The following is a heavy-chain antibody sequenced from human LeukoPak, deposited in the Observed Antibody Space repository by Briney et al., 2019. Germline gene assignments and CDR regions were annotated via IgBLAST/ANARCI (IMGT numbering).Heavy chain of an antibody. CDR3: APELGAPPP. J-gene: IGHJ5*02. CDR2: IYHSGST. Sequence: SETLSLTCAVYGGSFSGYYWSWIRQPPGKGLEWIGSIYHSGSTYYNPSLKSRVTISVDTSKNQFSLKLSSVTAADTAVYYCAPELGAPPPWGQGTLVTVSS. D-gene: IGHD1-26*01. V-gene: IGHV4-34*01. CDR1: GGSFSGYY.